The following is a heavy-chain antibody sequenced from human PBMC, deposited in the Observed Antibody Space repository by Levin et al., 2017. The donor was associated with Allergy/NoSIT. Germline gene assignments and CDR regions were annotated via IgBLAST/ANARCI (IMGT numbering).Heavy chain of an antibody. CDR2: ISSSSSYT. J-gene: IGHJ4*02. Sequence: PGESLKISCAASGFTFSDYYMSWIRQAPGKGLEWVSYISSSSSYTNYAASVKGRFTISRDNAKNSLYLQMNSLRAEDTAVYYCAREHYGSGSYLIDYWGQGTLVTVSS. CDR3: AREHYGSGSYLIDY. V-gene: IGHV3-11*05. CDR1: GFTFSDYY. D-gene: IGHD3-10*01.